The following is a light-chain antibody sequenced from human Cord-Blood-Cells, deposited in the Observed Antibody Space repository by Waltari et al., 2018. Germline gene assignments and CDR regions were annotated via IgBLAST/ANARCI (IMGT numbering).Light chain of an antibody. J-gene: IGKJ3*01. CDR1: QSISSY. CDR3: QQSYSTPFT. CDR2: AAS. Sequence: DIQMTKSPSSLSASVGDRVTITCRASQSISSYLNWYQQKPGKAPKLLIYAASSLQSGVPSTFSGSGSGTDFTLTISSLQPEDFATYYCQQSYSTPFTFGPGTKVDIK. V-gene: IGKV1-39*01.